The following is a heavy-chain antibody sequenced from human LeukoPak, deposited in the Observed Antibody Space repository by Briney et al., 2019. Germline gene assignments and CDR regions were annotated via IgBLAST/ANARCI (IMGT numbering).Heavy chain of an antibody. CDR1: GFTFSSYW. D-gene: IGHD2-21*02. V-gene: IGHV3-74*01. CDR2: INSDGSSI. J-gene: IGHJ5*02. Sequence: GGSLRLSCAASGFTFSSYWMHWVRQAPGKGLVWVSRINSDGSSISCADSVKGRFTISRDNAKNTLSLQMNSLRAEDTAVYYCVRDNPRCCGVVPANIDDLWGQGTLVTVSS. CDR3: VRDNPRCCGVVPANIDDL.